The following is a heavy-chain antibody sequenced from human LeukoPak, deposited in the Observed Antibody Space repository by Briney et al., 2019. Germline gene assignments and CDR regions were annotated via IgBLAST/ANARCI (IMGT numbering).Heavy chain of an antibody. Sequence: GGSLRLSCAASGFPFGLYWMSWVRQAPGKGLEWVAVISHDGSNKYYADSVKGRFTISRDNSKNTLYLQMNSLRAEDTAVYYCAKDRNDYGDYDDAFDIWGQGTMVTVSS. CDR1: GFPFGLYW. CDR2: ISHDGSNK. D-gene: IGHD4-17*01. CDR3: AKDRNDYGDYDDAFDI. J-gene: IGHJ3*02. V-gene: IGHV3-30*18.